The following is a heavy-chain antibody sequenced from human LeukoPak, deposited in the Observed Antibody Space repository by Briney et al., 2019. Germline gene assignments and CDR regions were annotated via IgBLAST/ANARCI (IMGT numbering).Heavy chain of an antibody. V-gene: IGHV1-46*01. CDR2: INPSGGST. D-gene: IGHD3-3*01. CDR3: ARDERITIFGVPTGGWSDP. J-gene: IGHJ5*02. CDR1: GYTFTSYY. Sequence: ASVKVSCTASGYTFTSYYMHWVRQAPGQGLEWMGIINPSGGSTSYAQKFQGRVTMTRDTSTSTVYMELSSLRSEDTAVYYCARDERITIFGVPTGGWSDPWGQGTLVTVSS.